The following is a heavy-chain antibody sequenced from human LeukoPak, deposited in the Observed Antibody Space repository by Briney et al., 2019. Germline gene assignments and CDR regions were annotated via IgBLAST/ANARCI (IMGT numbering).Heavy chain of an antibody. CDR3: AAPYTSSWFDL. D-gene: IGHD6-13*01. CDR1: GFTFTSRSA. J-gene: IGHJ5*02. CDR2: IVVDSDNT. V-gene: IGHV1-58*01. Sequence: SVTVSCKASGFTFTSRSALQRVRQARGQRVEGIGWIVVDSDNTNYSENFQGRVTITRDMSASTSYMELSSLRSEDTAVYFCAAPYTSSWFDLWGQGTLVTVSS.